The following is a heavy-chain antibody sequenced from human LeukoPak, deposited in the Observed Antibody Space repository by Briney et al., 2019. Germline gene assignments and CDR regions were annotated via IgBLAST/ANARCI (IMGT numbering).Heavy chain of an antibody. CDR1: GFTFSSYG. Sequence: GGSLRLSCVVSGFTFSSYGMNWVRHAPGKGLEWVSYINRGSSNIYYAVSVKGRFTISRDNAKDSLYLQMNSLRDEDTAVYYCARECLMVGVYDAFDIWGQGTMVTVSS. CDR2: INRGSSNI. CDR3: ARECLMVGVYDAFDI. D-gene: IGHD1-26*01. J-gene: IGHJ3*02. V-gene: IGHV3-48*02.